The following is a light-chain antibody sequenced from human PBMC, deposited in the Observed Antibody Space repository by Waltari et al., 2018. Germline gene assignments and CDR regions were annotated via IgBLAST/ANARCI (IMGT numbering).Light chain of an antibody. Sequence: DIQMTQSPSTLSASPGDSVTITCRASKTVETWLAWYQQKPGRPPKFLIHKASTLETGVPSRFRGSGSGTEFTLTINGLQVDDFATYYCQQYNFDPWTFGQGTRVEIK. V-gene: IGKV1-5*03. CDR1: KTVETW. J-gene: IGKJ1*01. CDR3: QQYNFDPWT. CDR2: KAS.